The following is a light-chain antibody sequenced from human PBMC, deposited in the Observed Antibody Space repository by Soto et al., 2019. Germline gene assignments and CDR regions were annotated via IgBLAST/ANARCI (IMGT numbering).Light chain of an antibody. CDR3: SSYTSSNTPYV. Sequence: QSFLTQPASVSGSPGRSITISCTGSSSDVGAYHFVSWYQHHPGKAPKLILYEVTARPSGVSSRFSGSKSGNTASLTISGLQADDEANYYCSSYTSSNTPYVFGTGTKVTVL. CDR2: EVT. CDR1: SSDVGAYHF. V-gene: IGLV2-14*01. J-gene: IGLJ1*01.